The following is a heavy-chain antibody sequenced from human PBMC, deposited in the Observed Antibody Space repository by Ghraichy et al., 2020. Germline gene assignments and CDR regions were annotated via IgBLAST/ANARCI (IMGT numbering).Heavy chain of an antibody. CDR3: ARSVYYDSSGYYPATFDY. CDR1: GGSFSGYY. Sequence: SETLSLTCAVYGGSFSGYYWSWIRQPPGKGLEWIGEINHSGSTNYNPSLKSRVTISVDTSKNQFSLKLSSVTAADTAVYYCARSVYYDSSGYYPATFDYWGQGTLVTVSS. V-gene: IGHV4-34*01. J-gene: IGHJ4*02. CDR2: INHSGST. D-gene: IGHD3-22*01.